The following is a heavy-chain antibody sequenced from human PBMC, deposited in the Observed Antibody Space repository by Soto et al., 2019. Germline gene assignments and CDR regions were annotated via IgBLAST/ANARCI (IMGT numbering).Heavy chain of an antibody. V-gene: IGHV4-34*01. Sequence: QVQLQQWGAGLLKPSETLSLTCAVYGGSFSGYYWSWIRQPPGKGLEWIGEINHSGSTNYNPSLKSRFTISVDTSKNQFSLKLSSVTAADMAVYYCARDGGYCSGGSCYQVWYFDLWGRGTLVTVSS. CDR3: ARDGGYCSGGSCYQVWYFDL. CDR1: GGSFSGYY. CDR2: INHSGST. D-gene: IGHD2-15*01. J-gene: IGHJ2*01.